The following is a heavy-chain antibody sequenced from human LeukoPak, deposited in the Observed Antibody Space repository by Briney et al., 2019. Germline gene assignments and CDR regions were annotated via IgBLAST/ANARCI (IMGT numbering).Heavy chain of an antibody. J-gene: IGHJ3*02. Sequence: GGSLRLSCAASEFTFSDYTINWVRQAPGKGLEWVSVISSSSSYTYYADSVKGRFTISRDNAKDSLYLQMNSLRAEDTAVYYCARDISSSKLGDAFDIWGQGTMVTVSS. CDR3: ARDISSSKLGDAFDI. CDR1: EFTFSDYT. D-gene: IGHD6-6*01. CDR2: ISSSSSYT. V-gene: IGHV3-21*06.